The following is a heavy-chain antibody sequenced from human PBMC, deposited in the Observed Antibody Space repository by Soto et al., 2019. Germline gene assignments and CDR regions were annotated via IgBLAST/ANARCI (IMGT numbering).Heavy chain of an antibody. Sequence: EVQLLESGGGLVQPGGSLRLSCAASGFTFSSYAMSWVRQAPGKGLEWVSAISGSGGSTYYADSVKCRFTISRDNSKNTLYLQMNSLRAEDTAVYYCAKDRSQDIFFDYRGQGTLVTVST. CDR3: AKDRSQDIFFDY. CDR1: GFTFSSYA. J-gene: IGHJ4*02. D-gene: IGHD2-15*01. V-gene: IGHV3-23*01. CDR2: ISGSGGST.